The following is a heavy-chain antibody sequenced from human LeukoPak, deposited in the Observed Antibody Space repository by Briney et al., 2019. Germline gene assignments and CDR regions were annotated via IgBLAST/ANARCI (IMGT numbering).Heavy chain of an antibody. J-gene: IGHJ4*02. V-gene: IGHV1-18*01. CDR2: ISAYNGNT. CDR3: ARNWLGVVPARVDY. CDR1: GYTFTSYG. D-gene: IGHD2-2*01. Sequence: GASVKVSCKASGYTFTSYGISWVRQAPGQGLEWMGWISAYNGNTNYAQKLQGRVTMTTDTSTSTAYMELRSLRSDDTAVYYCARNWLGVVPARVDYWGQGTLVTASS.